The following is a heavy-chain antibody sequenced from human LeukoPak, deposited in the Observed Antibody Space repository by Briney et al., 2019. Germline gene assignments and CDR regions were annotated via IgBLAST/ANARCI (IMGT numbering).Heavy chain of an antibody. CDR1: GVTFSSYA. J-gene: IGHJ4*02. CDR2: ISYDGSNK. V-gene: IGHV3-30-3*01. D-gene: IGHD5-24*01. Sequence: PGRSLRLSCAASGVTFSSYAMHWVRQAPGKGLEWVAVISYDGSNKYYADSVKGRFTISRDNSKNTLYLQMNSLRAEDTAVCYCARNDGYNGYYFDYWGQGALVTVSS. CDR3: ARNDGYNGYYFDY.